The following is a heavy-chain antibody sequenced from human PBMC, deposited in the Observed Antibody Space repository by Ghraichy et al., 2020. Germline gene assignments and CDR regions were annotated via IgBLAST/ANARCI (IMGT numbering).Heavy chain of an antibody. V-gene: IGHV4-59*08. CDR1: DGSMSSDF. D-gene: IGHD3-10*01. J-gene: IGHJ5*02. Sequence: SETLSLTCTISDGSMSSDFWNWIRQPPGKALEWIGYIYYSGNTNYNPSLRSRVTISLNTSKTQFSLKLTSVTAADTAVYYCARQTSGGFDPWGHGTLVTVSS. CDR3: ARQTSGGFDP. CDR2: IYYSGNT.